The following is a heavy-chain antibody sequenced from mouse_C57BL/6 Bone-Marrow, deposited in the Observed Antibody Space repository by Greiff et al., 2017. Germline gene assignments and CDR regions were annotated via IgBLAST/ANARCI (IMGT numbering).Heavy chain of an antibody. D-gene: IGHD2-1*01. CDR2: IYPGGGYT. CDR1: GYNFTNYW. V-gene: IGHV1-63*01. J-gene: IGHJ4*01. CDR3: ARSGGNYEYYYAMDY. Sequence: VKLVESGAELVRPGTSVKMSCKASGYNFTNYWIGWAKQRPGHGLEWIGDIYPGGGYTNYNEKFKGTATLTADKSSSTAYMQFSSLTSEDSAIYYGARSGGNYEYYYAMDYWGQGTSVTVSS.